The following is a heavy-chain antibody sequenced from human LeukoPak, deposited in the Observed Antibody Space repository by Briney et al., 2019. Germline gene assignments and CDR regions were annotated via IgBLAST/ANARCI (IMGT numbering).Heavy chain of an antibody. J-gene: IGHJ3*02. CDR1: GGSISRSSYY. V-gene: IGHV4-39*01. Sequence: SETLSLTCTVSGGSISRSSYYWGWIRQPPGKGLEWIGSIYYSGSTYYNPSLKSRVTISVDTSKNQFSLKLSSVTAADTAVYYCPVTYYDYVWGSYRSHDAFDIWGQGTMVTVSS. CDR2: IYYSGST. CDR3: PVTYYDYVWGSYRSHDAFDI. D-gene: IGHD3-16*02.